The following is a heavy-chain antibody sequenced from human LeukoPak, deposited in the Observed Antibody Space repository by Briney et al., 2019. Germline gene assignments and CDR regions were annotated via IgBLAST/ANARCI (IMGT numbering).Heavy chain of an antibody. D-gene: IGHD7-27*01. J-gene: IGHJ4*02. V-gene: IGHV3-30-3*01. Sequence: GGSLRLSCAASGFTFSDYAMHWVRQAPGKGLEWVAVLSYGGTNKYYADSVKGRYTISRDNSKNTLYLQMDSLRAEDTAIYYCARDFPKWGRDDYFDIWGQGTLVTVSS. CDR3: ARDFPKWGRDDYFDI. CDR1: GFTFSDYA. CDR2: LSYGGTNK.